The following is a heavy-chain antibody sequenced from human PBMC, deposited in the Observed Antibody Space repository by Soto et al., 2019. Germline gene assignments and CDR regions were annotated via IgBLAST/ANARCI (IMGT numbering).Heavy chain of an antibody. J-gene: IGHJ4*02. CDR3: AKDDFTDRGDDYFDY. CDR1: GFSFTNFA. CDR2: IGASGDIT. D-gene: IGHD2-21*02. V-gene: IGHV3-23*01. Sequence: GGSLRLDCATSGFSFTNFAMSRVRHAPGKGLEWVAGIGASGDITWYADSVKGRLSISRDNSKNTLYLQLNSLRFEDTAVYYCAKDDFTDRGDDYFDYWGPGTLVTVS.